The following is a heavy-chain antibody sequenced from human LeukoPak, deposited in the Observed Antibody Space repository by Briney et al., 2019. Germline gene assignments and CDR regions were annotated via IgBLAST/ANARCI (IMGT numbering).Heavy chain of an antibody. D-gene: IGHD6-19*01. J-gene: IGHJ4*02. V-gene: IGHV4-39*01. CDR2: IYYSGST. CDR1: GGSISSSSYY. CDR3: VRLSSGWYTNFDY. Sequence: SETLSLTCTVSGGSISSSSYYWGWIRQPPGKGLEWIGSIYYSGSTYYNPSLKSRVTISVDTSKNQFSLKLSSVTAADTAVYYCVRLSSGWYTNFDYWGQGTLVTVSS.